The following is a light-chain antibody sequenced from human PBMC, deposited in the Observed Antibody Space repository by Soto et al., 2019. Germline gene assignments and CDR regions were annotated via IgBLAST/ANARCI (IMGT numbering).Light chain of an antibody. V-gene: IGLV2-14*03. J-gene: IGLJ2*01. CDR1: SSDVGGYNY. CDR2: DVI. Sequence: QSALTQPASVSGSPGQSITISCTGTSSDVGGYNYVSWYQQHPGKAPKLMIYDVINRPSRVSNRFSGSKSGNSASLTISGLQAEDEADYYCSSYTSSSTYVVFGGGTKLTVL. CDR3: SSYTSSSTYVV.